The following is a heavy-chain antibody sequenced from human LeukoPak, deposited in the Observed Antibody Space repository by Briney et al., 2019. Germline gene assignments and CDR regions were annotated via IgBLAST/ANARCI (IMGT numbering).Heavy chain of an antibody. V-gene: IGHV1-69*01. J-gene: IGHJ4*02. D-gene: IGHD6-13*01. CDR1: GGTFSSYA. CDR3: AKDLSNAAAAGFDY. CDR2: IIPIFGTA. Sequence: GASVKVSCKASGGTFSSYAISWVRQAPGQGLEWMGGIIPIFGTANYAQKFQGRVTITADESTSTAYMELSSLRAEDTAVYYCAKDLSNAAAAGFDYWGQGTLVTVSS.